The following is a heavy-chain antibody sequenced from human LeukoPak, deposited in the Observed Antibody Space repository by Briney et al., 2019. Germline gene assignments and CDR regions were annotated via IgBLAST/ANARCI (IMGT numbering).Heavy chain of an antibody. CDR3: AKVRVDIVATIVYYFDY. V-gene: IGHV3-23*01. CDR1: GFTFSSYA. J-gene: IGHJ4*02. Sequence: GGSLRLSCAASGFTFSSYAMSWVRQAPGEGLEWVSAISGSGGSTYYADSVKGRFTISRDNSKNTLYLQMNSLRAEDTAVYYCAKVRVDIVATIVYYFDYWGQGTLVTVSS. D-gene: IGHD5-12*01. CDR2: ISGSGGST.